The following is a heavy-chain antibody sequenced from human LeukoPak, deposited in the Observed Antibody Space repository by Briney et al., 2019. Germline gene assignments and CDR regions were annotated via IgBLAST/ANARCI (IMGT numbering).Heavy chain of an antibody. Sequence: PSETLSLTCAVYGGSFSGYYWIWIRQPPGKGLVWIGESNHSGSTNYNPYLKSRVTISVDTSKNQFSLKLSSVTAADTAAYFCARGRGYGAYWGQGTLVTVSS. J-gene: IGHJ4*02. CDR2: SNHSGST. D-gene: IGHD4-17*01. CDR1: GGSFSGYY. V-gene: IGHV4-34*01. CDR3: ARGRGYGAY.